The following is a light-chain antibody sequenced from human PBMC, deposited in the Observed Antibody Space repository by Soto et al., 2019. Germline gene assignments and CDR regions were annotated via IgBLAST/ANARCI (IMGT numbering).Light chain of an antibody. Sequence: DFQMTQSPSSLSASVGDTVTITCRASQDIGTFLNWYQQKPGKAPKLLIYAASDLLSGVSSRFSSSGSGTDFTLTISSLQPEDFATYYCQQSYSTPQITFGPGTKVDMK. J-gene: IGKJ3*01. CDR3: QQSYSTPQIT. V-gene: IGKV1-39*01. CDR1: QDIGTF. CDR2: AAS.